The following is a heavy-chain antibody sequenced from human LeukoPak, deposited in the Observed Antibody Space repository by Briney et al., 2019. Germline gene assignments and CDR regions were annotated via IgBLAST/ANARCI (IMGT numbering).Heavy chain of an antibody. CDR1: GCTFSSYG. CDR3: AKDQGEDCSGGSCYAYYFDY. Sequence: GGSLRLSCAASGCTFSSYGMHWVRQAPGKGLEWVAVISYDGSNKYYADSVKGRFTISRDNSKNTLYLQMNSLRAEDTAVYYCAKDQGEDCSGGSCYAYYFDYWGQGTLVTVSS. CDR2: ISYDGSNK. J-gene: IGHJ4*02. V-gene: IGHV3-30*18. D-gene: IGHD2-15*01.